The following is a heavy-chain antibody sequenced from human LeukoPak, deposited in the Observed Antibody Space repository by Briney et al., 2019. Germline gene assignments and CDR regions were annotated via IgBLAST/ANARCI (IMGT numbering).Heavy chain of an antibody. CDR1: AYTFTSCG. CDR2: ISAYNGNT. V-gene: IGHV1-18*01. CDR3: ARGKYVYYYDSSGYYYVVFDY. J-gene: IGHJ4*02. D-gene: IGHD3-22*01. Sequence: ASVTLSFTASAYTFTSCGISWVRQAPGQGLEWMGWISAYNGNTNYAQKLQGRVTMTTDTSKSTDYMELRRLRSEDTAVYYCARGKYVYYYDSSGYYYVVFDYWGQGTLVIVSS.